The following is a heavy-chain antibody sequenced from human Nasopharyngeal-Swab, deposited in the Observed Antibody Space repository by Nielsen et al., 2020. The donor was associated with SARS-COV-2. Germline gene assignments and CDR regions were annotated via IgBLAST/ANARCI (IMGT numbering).Heavy chain of an antibody. D-gene: IGHD3-3*01. V-gene: IGHV3-7*01. Sequence: GESLKISCAASGFTFSSYSMNWVRQAPGKGLEWVANIKQDGSELYYVDSVKGRFTISRDNAKNSLFLQMNSLRAEDTAVYYCARDRTDYDFWSHYYTYYLDFWGQGTLVTVSS. CDR3: ARDRTDYDFWSHYYTYYLDF. CDR1: GFTFSSYS. CDR2: IKQDGSEL. J-gene: IGHJ4*02.